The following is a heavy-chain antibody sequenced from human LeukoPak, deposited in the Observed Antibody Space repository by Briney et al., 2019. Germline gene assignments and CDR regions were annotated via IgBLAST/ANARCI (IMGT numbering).Heavy chain of an antibody. CDR2: IYYNGST. CDR1: GGSISTYY. V-gene: IGHV4-59*01. Sequence: SETLSLTCTVSGGSISTYYWSWIRQPPGKGLEWIGYIYYNGSTNYNASLKSRVTFSVDTSKDHFSLKLRSVTAADTALYYCARSPPVHYVLRGRWSHAYYLDVWGKGTTVIVSS. D-gene: IGHD3-16*01. J-gene: IGHJ6*03. CDR3: ARSPPVHYVLRGRWSHAYYLDV.